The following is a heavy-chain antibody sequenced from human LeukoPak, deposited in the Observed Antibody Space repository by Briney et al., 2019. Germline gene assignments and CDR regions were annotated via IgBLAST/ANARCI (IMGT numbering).Heavy chain of an antibody. J-gene: IGHJ4*02. CDR1: GFTFSSYW. CDR2: IKQDGSEK. CDR3: ARGRGSYCYDY. V-gene: IGHV3-7*01. Sequence: GGSLRLSCAASGFTFSSYWMSWVRQAPGKGPEWVGNIKQDGSEKNYVDSVKGRLTISRDNAKNSLYLQMSSLRAEDTAVYYCARGRGSYCYDYWGQGTLVTVSS. D-gene: IGHD1-26*01.